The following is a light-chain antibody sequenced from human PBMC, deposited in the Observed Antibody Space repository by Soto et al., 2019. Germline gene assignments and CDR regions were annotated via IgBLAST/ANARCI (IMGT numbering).Light chain of an antibody. J-gene: IGLJ1*01. CDR1: SIDVGGYNY. Sequence: QFVLTQPASVSGSPGQSITISCTGTSIDVGGYNYVSWYQQHPGKAPKLMIYEVSNRPSGVSNRFSGSKSGNTASLTISGLQAEDEADYYCSSYTSSSTLVFGTGTKLTVL. V-gene: IGLV2-14*01. CDR2: EVS. CDR3: SSYTSSSTLV.